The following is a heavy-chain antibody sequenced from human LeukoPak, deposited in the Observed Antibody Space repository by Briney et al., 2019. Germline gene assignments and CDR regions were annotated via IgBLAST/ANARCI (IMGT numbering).Heavy chain of an antibody. CDR2: IKQDGSEK. CDR3: ARDPNYYDFWSGYYCR. Sequence: GGSLRLSCAASGFTFNSYWMHWVRQAPGKGLEWVANIKQDGSEKYYVDSVKGRFTISRDNAKNSLYLQMNSLRAEDTAVYYCARDPNYYDFWSGYYCRWGQGTLVTVSS. D-gene: IGHD3-3*01. CDR1: GFTFNSYW. J-gene: IGHJ4*02. V-gene: IGHV3-7*03.